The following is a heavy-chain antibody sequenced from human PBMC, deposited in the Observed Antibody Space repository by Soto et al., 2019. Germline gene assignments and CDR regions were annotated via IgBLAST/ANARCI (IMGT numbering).Heavy chain of an antibody. J-gene: IGHJ6*03. Sequence: PGESLRISCKGSGYRFASYWIGWVRQMPGKGLEWMGIIYPGDSDTRYSPSFQGQVTISADKSISTAYLQWSSLKASDTAMYYCARTAGNRGYYYYMDVWGKGTTVTVSS. D-gene: IGHD1-1*01. V-gene: IGHV5-51*01. CDR3: ARTAGNRGYYYYMDV. CDR2: IYPGDSDT. CDR1: GYRFASYW.